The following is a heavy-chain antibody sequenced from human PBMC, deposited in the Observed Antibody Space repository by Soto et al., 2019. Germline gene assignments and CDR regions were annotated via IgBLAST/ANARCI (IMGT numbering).Heavy chain of an antibody. CDR3: ARHPIGYTGNLDC. V-gene: IGHV3-23*01. D-gene: IGHD5-12*01. J-gene: IGHJ4*02. CDR1: GFTFSSYA. CDR2: ITGSGVYR. Sequence: DVQLLESGGGLVRPGGSLRLACAASGFTFSSYAMTWVRQAPGKGLEWVSSITGSGVYRYHTDSVQGRCTISRDNSKDTLYLQMNILTAEDKAIYYCARHPIGYTGNLDCWGQGTLVTVSS.